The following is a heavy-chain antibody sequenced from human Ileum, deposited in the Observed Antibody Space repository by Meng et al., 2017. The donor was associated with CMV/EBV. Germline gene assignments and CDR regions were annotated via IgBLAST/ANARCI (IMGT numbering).Heavy chain of an antibody. CDR2: ISSDGSNQ. D-gene: IGHD3-10*01. CDR1: GFMFSTYA. V-gene: IGHV3-30*14. CDR3: ARGYTSGY. Sequence: LRLSCAASGFMFSTYAIHWVRQAPGKGLEWVGVISSDGSNQYYADSVRGRFTISRDNPRNTLYLQMNSLRPEDTAVYYCARGYTSGYWGQGTLVTVSS. J-gene: IGHJ4*02.